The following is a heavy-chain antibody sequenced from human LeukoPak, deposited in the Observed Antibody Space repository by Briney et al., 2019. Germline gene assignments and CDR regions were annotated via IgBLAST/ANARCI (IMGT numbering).Heavy chain of an antibody. CDR3: ARVRDGHAFDI. V-gene: IGHV1-69*04. D-gene: IGHD5-24*01. Sequence: VASVKVSGKASGGTFSSYAISWVRQAPGQGLEWMGRIIPILGIANYAQKFQGRVTITADKSTSTAYMELSSLRSEDTAVYYCARVRDGHAFDIWGQGTVVTVSS. CDR2: IIPILGIA. J-gene: IGHJ3*02. CDR1: GGTFSSYA.